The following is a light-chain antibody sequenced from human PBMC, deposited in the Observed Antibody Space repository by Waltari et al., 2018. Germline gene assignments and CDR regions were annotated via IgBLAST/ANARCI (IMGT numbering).Light chain of an antibody. J-gene: IGKJ5*01. CDR2: LVS. V-gene: IGKV2-28*01. CDR1: QSLLHSHGYNY. CDR3: MGALQTAT. Sequence: EIVMTQSPLSLSVTPGEPASISCRSSQSLLHSHGYNYLDWYVQKPGQSPQFLIYLVSDRASGVPDRFSSSGSGTDFTLKISRVEAEDVGFYYCMGALQTATFGPGTRLDIK.